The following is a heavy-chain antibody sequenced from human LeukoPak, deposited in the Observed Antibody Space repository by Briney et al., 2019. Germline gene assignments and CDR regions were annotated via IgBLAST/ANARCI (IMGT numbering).Heavy chain of an antibody. CDR3: GSGGFGELFPNHHDAFDI. J-gene: IGHJ3*02. V-gene: IGHV4-59*02. CDR2: IYYSAST. Sequence: SASLSLTCSVVGGSVSSNDCRWISQPPGKGLGWIGSIYYSASTNYNPSLNSPANISVDTSTNQLSLKLRCATAADPGVYYRGSGGFGELFPNHHDAFDIWGQGTMVTVSS. D-gene: IGHD3-10*01. CDR1: GGSVSSND.